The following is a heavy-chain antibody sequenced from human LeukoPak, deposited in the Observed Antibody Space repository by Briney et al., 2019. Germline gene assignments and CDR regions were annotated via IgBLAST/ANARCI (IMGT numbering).Heavy chain of an antibody. J-gene: IGHJ4*02. V-gene: IGHV1-69*04. CDR2: IIPILGIA. CDR1: GGTFSSYA. Sequence: GASVKVSCKASGGTFSSYAISWVRQAPGQGLEWMGRIIPILGIANYAQKFQGRVTITADKSTSTAYMELSSLRSEDTAVYYCAREGLTGGYFDYWGQGTLVTVSS. CDR3: AREGLTGGYFDY. D-gene: IGHD7-27*01.